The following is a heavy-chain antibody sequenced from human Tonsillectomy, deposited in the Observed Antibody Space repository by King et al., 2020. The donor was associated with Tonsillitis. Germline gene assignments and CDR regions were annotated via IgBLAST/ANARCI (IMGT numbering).Heavy chain of an antibody. D-gene: IGHD3-22*01. Sequence: QLVQSGGGVVQPGGSLRLSCAASGFTFSTYGMHWVRQGPGKGLEWLAVIWHDGSNKYYADSVKGRFSISRDKSKNTLYLHMNSLRAEDTAVYYCARDAFDPMTKINAGYYNYYYMDVWGKGTTVTVSS. CDR2: IWHDGSNK. CDR1: GFTFSTYG. J-gene: IGHJ6*03. V-gene: IGHV3-33*01. CDR3: ARDAFDPMTKINAGYYNYYYMDV.